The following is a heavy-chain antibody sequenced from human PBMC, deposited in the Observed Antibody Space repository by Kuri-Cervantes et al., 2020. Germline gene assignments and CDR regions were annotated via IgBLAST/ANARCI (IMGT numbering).Heavy chain of an antibody. CDR3: ARGEQWLVPIDRYFDY. Sequence: GESLKISCAASGFTFSSYAMHWVRQAPGKGLVWVSRINSDGSSTSYADSVKGRFTISRDNAKNTLYLQMNSLRAEDTAVYYCARGEQWLVPIDRYFDYWGQGTLVTVSS. CDR2: INSDGSST. V-gene: IGHV3-74*01. CDR1: GFTFSSYA. J-gene: IGHJ4*02. D-gene: IGHD6-19*01.